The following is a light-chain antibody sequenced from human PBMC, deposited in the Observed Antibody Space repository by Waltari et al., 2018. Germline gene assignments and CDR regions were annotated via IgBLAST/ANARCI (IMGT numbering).Light chain of an antibody. CDR3: QAWDSSTVV. Sequence: SYELTQSYSGYVSPRQSATLTCTGDNIGDTCCKWYQQRPGQAPVLVFQQNTKRPSGIPERFSGSNSGNTATLTISETQPLDEADYYCQAWDSSTVVFGGGTKLTVL. CDR1: NIGDTC. V-gene: IGLV3-1*01. J-gene: IGLJ3*02. CDR2: QNT.